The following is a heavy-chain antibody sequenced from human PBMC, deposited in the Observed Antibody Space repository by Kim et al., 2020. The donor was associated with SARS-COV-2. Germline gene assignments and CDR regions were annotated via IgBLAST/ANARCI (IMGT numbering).Heavy chain of an antibody. D-gene: IGHD3-10*01. V-gene: IGHV1-3*01. CDR3: ANAAGRYYLVGFDY. Sequence: QSIKGRVTISRDTTKSKVSLTMSSVNAEDTSVYYCANAAGRYYLVGFDYWGQGTRVTVSS. J-gene: IGHJ4*02.